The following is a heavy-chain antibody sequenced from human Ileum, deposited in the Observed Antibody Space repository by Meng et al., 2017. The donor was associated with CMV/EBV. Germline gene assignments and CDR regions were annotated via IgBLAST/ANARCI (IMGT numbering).Heavy chain of an antibody. Sequence: SETLSLTCTVSGVSISSSSYWWGWIRQPPGKGLEWIGSIYHGGSTYHNPSLKSRVTISVDTSKNQFSLKLSSVTAADTAVYYCARGSGSTGFYFDYWGQGTLVTVSS. CDR3: ARGSGSTGFYFDY. D-gene: IGHD3-10*01. CDR2: IYHGGST. J-gene: IGHJ4*02. CDR1: GVSISSSSYW. V-gene: IGHV4-39*01.